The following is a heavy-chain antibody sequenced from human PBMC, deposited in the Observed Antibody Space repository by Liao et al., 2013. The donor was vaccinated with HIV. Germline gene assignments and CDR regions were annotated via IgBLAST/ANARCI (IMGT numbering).Heavy chain of an antibody. Sequence: QVQLQESGPGLVKPSETLSLTCTVSGGSISSSSYYWGWIRQPPGKGLEWIGEINHDGKITNYNLSLKNRVTISVDTSKNQFSLKLTSVNAADTAIYYCTRTPDITARPFDYWAQGILVTVSS. D-gene: IGHD6-6*01. V-gene: IGHV4-39*07. CDR2: INHDGKIT. J-gene: IGHJ4*02. CDR1: GGSISSSSYY. CDR3: TRTPDITARPFDY.